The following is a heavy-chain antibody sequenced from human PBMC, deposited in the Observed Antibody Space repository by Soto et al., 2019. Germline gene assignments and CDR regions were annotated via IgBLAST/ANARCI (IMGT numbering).Heavy chain of an antibody. J-gene: IGHJ4*02. Sequence: EVQLVESGGGLVQPGGSLRLSCAASGFTFNSYWIHWVRQGPGEGLVWVSRIKGDGSSTNYAYSVKVRFTISRDNAKNPVFLQMNSLRVDDPAVYYCARGAFGAYSLAYWGQGALVTVSS. D-gene: IGHD3-3*01. CDR3: ARGAFGAYSLAY. V-gene: IGHV3-74*01. CDR1: GFTFNSYW. CDR2: IKGDGSST.